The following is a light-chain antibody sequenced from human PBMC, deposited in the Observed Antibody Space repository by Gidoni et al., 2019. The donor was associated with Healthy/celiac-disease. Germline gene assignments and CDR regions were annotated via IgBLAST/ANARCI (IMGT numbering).Light chain of an antibody. Sequence: IVFTQSPATLSLSPGERATLSCRASQSVSSYLAWYQQKPGQAPRLLIYDASNRATGIPARFSGSGSGTDFTLTISSLEPEDFAVYYCQQRSNPITFGQGTRLEIK. CDR2: DAS. CDR1: QSVSSY. CDR3: QQRSNPIT. J-gene: IGKJ5*01. V-gene: IGKV3-11*01.